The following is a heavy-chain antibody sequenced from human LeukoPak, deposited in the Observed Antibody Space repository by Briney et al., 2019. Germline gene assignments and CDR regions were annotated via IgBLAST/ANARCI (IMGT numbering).Heavy chain of an antibody. D-gene: IGHD3-3*01. CDR3: ARGGTDFWSGFDDAFDI. Sequence: GGSLRLSCAASGFTFSSYWMSWVRQAPGKGLEWVANIKQDGSEKYYVDSVKGRFTISRDNAKNSLYLQMNSLRAEDTAVYYCARGGTDFWSGFDDAFDIWGQGTMVTVSS. J-gene: IGHJ3*02. CDR2: IKQDGSEK. CDR1: GFTFSSYW. V-gene: IGHV3-7*01.